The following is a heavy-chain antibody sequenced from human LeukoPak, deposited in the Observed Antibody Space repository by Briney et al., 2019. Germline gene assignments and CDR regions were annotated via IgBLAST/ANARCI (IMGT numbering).Heavy chain of an antibody. D-gene: IGHD6-6*01. V-gene: IGHV1-8*01. CDR2: MNPNSGNT. CDR1: GYTFTSYD. Sequence: GASVKVSCKASGYTFTSYDINWVRQATGQGLEWMGWMNPNSGNTGYAQKFQGRVTITRNTSISTAYMELSSLRSEDTAVYYCARQARYSSSYSFDYWGQGTLVTVSS. CDR3: ARQARYSSSYSFDY. J-gene: IGHJ4*02.